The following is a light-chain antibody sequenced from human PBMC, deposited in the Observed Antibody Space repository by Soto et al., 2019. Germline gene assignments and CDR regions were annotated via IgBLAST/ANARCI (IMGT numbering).Light chain of an antibody. V-gene: IGLV2-8*01. J-gene: IGLJ2*01. CDR2: EVS. CDR3: SSYADTNIRV. Sequence: QSVLTQPPSASGSPGQSVTISCTGTSSDVGGYNYVSWYQHHPGKAPKLMIYEVSKRPSGVPDRFSGSKSGNTASLTVSGLQAEDEADYYCSSYADTNIRVFGGGTKLTVL. CDR1: SSDVGGYNY.